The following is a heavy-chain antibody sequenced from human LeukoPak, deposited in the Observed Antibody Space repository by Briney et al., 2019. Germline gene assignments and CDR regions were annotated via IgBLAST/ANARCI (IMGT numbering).Heavy chain of an antibody. J-gene: IGHJ5*02. CDR1: GGSISSYY. D-gene: IGHD3-22*01. CDR3: ARLPRYYYDSSGYYWFDP. Sequence: PSETLSLTCTVSGGSISSYYWSWIRQPPGKGLEWIGYIYYSGSTNYNPSPKSRVTISVDTSKNQFSLKLSSVTAADTAVYYCARLPRYYYDSSGYYWFDPWGQGTLVTVSS. V-gene: IGHV4-59*08. CDR2: IYYSGST.